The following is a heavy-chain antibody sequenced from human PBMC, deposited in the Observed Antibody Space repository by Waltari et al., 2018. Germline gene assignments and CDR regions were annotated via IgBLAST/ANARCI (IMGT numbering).Heavy chain of an antibody. J-gene: IGHJ4*02. CDR1: GYTFTSYY. CDR2: INPRGGST. Sequence: QVQLVQSGAEVKKPGASVKVSCKASGYTFTSYYMHWVRQAPGQGLEWMGIINPRGGSTSYAQKFQGRVTMTRDTSTSTFYMELSSLRSEDTAVYYCARTLKPTYSSSSGGLYFDYWGQGTLVTVSS. V-gene: IGHV1-46*01. CDR3: ARTLKPTYSSSSGGLYFDY. D-gene: IGHD6-6*01.